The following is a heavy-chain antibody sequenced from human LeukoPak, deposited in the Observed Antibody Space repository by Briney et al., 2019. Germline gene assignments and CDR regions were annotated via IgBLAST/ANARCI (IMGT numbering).Heavy chain of an antibody. J-gene: IGHJ4*02. CDR2: IRRSGEST. CDR1: AFTFTGFA. V-gene: IGHV3-23*01. Sequence: GGTLTLSCPASAFTFTGFAMSCIRPAPGKGLEWVSSIRRSGESTSYADSVRGRFTMPRDHSKHTMSLQMARLIAAEPCVNYCAWVDYYSLSGYFDYWGQGSLVTVSS. CDR3: AWVDYYSLSGYFDY. D-gene: IGHD3-9*01.